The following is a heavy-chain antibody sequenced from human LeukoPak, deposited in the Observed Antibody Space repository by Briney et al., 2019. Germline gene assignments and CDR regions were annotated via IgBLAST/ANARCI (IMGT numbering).Heavy chain of an antibody. CDR1: GGSISSSSYY. CDR3: ARGAVAGKMSWFDP. CDR2: MYYSGST. J-gene: IGHJ5*02. Sequence: PSETLSLTCTVSGGSISSSSYYWGWIRQPPGKGLEWIGSMYYSGSTYYNPSLKSRVTISVDTSKNQFPLRLSSVTAADTAVYYCARGAVAGKMSWFDPWGQGTLVTVSS. D-gene: IGHD6-19*01. V-gene: IGHV4-39*01.